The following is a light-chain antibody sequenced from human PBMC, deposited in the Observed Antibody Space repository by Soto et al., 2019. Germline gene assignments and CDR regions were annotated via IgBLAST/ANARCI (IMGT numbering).Light chain of an antibody. CDR2: EVT. CDR1: SSHVGSYDF. V-gene: IGLV2-23*02. J-gene: IGLJ1*01. CDR3: CADAGSSIDV. Sequence: QSALTQPASVSGSPRQSITLSCTRSSSHVGSYDFVSWYQHHPGKAPKVLIYEVTKRRSGVSDRFSGPKSGNTASQTIAGLQAGDEAEYYCCADAGSSIDVFGTGTKLTVL.